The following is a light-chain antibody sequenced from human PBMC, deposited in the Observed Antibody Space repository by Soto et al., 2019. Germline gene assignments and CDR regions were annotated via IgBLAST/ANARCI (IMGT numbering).Light chain of an antibody. CDR3: QQYYSSPYT. Sequence: DIVMTQSPDSLAVSLGERATINCKSSQSVLYSSNNKNYLAWYQQKPGQPPKLLIYWASTRESGVPDRFSGSGSGTDFTLTISSLQAEDVAVYYCQQYYSSPYTFGQGTNLDIK. CDR1: QSVLYSSNNKNY. V-gene: IGKV4-1*01. J-gene: IGKJ2*01. CDR2: WAS.